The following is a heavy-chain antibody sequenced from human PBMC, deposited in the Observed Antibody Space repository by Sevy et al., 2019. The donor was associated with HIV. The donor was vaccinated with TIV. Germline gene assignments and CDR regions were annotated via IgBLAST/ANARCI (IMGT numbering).Heavy chain of an antibody. CDR1: GYSFTSYW. J-gene: IGHJ5*02. D-gene: IGHD3-10*01. CDR3: ASVPFYGSGSSWFDP. V-gene: IGHV5-51*01. Sequence: GESLKISCKGSGYSFTSYWIGWVRQMPGKGLEWMGIIYPGDSDTRYSPSFQGQVTISADKSISTAYLQWSSLKASDTAMYYCASVPFYGSGSSWFDPWGQGTLVTVSS. CDR2: IYPGDSDT.